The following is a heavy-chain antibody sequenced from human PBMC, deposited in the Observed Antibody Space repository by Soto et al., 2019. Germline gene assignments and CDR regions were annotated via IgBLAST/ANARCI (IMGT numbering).Heavy chain of an antibody. CDR1: GGSFSNYY. CDR3: AGRTSLTSVEIFSGGLSGYNWVDP. Sequence: SETLSLTCAVYGGSFSNYYWSWIRQPPGKGLEWIGEIFYSGNTYYNPSLKSRVTMSVDTSQNQFSLKLSSVTAADTAVYYCAGRTSLTSVEIFSGGLSGYNWVDPWGRGTLVTVSS. J-gene: IGHJ5*01. V-gene: IGHV4-34*12. CDR2: IFYSGNT. D-gene: IGHD3-3*01.